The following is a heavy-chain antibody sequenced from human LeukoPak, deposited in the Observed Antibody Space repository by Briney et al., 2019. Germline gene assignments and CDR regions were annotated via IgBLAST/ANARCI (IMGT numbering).Heavy chain of an antibody. CDR2: IYYSGST. Sequence: PSETLSLTCTVSGGSISSYYWSWIRQPPGKGLEWIGYIYYSGSTNCNPSLKSRVTISVATSKTQFYLKLSSVTAADTAVYYCARRRAMATIQSPGPQEVPDFDYWGQGTLVTVSS. J-gene: IGHJ4*02. CDR1: GGSISSYY. D-gene: IGHD5-24*01. V-gene: IGHV4-59*12. CDR3: ARRRAMATIQSPGPQEVPDFDY.